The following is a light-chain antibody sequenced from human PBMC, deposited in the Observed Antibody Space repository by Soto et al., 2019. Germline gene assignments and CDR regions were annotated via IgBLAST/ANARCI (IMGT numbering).Light chain of an antibody. V-gene: IGLV2-8*01. CDR3: SSYAGSNNLYV. J-gene: IGLJ1*01. Sequence: QSALTQPASVSGSPGQSITISCTGTSSDVGGYNYVSWYQQYPGRVPKLLIYEVSKRPSGVPDRFSGSKSGNTASLTVSGLQAEDEADYYCSSYAGSNNLYVFGTGTKVTVL. CDR1: SSDVGGYNY. CDR2: EVS.